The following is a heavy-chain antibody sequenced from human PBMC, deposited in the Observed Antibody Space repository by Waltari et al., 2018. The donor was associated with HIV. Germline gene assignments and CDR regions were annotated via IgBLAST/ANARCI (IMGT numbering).Heavy chain of an antibody. CDR2: RNHSGST. CDR1: GGPFDGYY. Sequence: QVQLQQWGAGLLKSSETLSLTCAVYGGPFDGYYWSWIRQPPGKELEWIGERNHSGSTNYNPSLKSRITISVDTSKNQVSLKLSSVTAADTAVYYCARERYSSSWYNRYNWFDPWGQGTLVTVSS. V-gene: IGHV4-34*01. D-gene: IGHD6-13*01. CDR3: ARERYSSSWYNRYNWFDP. J-gene: IGHJ5*02.